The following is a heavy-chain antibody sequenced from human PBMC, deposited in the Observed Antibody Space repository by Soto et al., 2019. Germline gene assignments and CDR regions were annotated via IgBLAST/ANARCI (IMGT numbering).Heavy chain of an antibody. CDR1: GYTFTGYY. D-gene: IGHD3-3*01. Sequence: SVKVSCKASGYTFTGYYMHWVRQAPGQGLEWMGWINPNSGGTNCAQKFQGWVTMTRDTSISTAYMELSRLRSDDTAVYYCARSSTYYDFWSGYPLERFYYYGMDVWGQGTTVTVSS. CDR2: INPNSGGT. CDR3: ARSSTYYDFWSGYPLERFYYYGMDV. J-gene: IGHJ6*02. V-gene: IGHV1-2*04.